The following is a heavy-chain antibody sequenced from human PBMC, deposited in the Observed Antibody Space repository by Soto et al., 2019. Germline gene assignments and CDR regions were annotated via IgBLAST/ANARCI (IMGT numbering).Heavy chain of an antibody. CDR3: AKDAVAYNGEWDWFDL. CDR1: GFTFKNLA. D-gene: IGHD3-10*01. J-gene: IGHJ5*02. CDR2: IGGSGSSA. Sequence: EGQLLESGGGLVQPGGSLRLSCVASGFTFKNLAMTWVRQAPGKGMEWVSAIGGSGSSANYADSVKGRFTVSRDDSKSTLYLQMSGLRVDDTALYYCAKDAVAYNGEWDWFDLWGQGTLVTVSS. V-gene: IGHV3-23*01.